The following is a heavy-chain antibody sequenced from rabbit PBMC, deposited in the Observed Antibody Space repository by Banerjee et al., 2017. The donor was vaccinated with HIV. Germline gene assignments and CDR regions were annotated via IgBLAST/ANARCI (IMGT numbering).Heavy chain of an antibody. Sequence: QSLEESGGDLVKPGASLTLTCTASGFSLSSSYNMCWVRQAPGKGLEWIGCINTGSGSTWYASWAKGRFTISKTSSTTVTLQMTSLTAADTATYFCARDGWGVTAFNLWGQGTLVTVS. J-gene: IGHJ4*01. CDR3: ARDGWGVTAFNL. V-gene: IGHV1S40*01. CDR2: INTGSGST. CDR1: GFSLSSSYN. D-gene: IGHD4-1*01.